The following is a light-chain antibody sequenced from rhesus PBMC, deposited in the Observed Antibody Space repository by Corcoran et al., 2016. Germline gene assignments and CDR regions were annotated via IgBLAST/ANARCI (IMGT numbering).Light chain of an antibody. Sequence: DIQMTQSPSSLSASVGDKVTISCRASQGFTNWLAWYQQKPGKAPKLLIYEASTLQSGVPSRFSGGGSGTDVTLPISSLPPEDFATYYCLQYDSSPYTFGQGTKVEIK. CDR3: LQYDSSPYT. CDR2: EAS. V-gene: IGKV1-22*01. CDR1: QGFTNW. J-gene: IGKJ2*01.